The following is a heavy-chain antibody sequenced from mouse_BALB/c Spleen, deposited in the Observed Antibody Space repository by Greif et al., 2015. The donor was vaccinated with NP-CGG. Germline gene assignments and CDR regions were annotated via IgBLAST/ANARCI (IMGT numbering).Heavy chain of an antibody. D-gene: IGHD2-1*01. CDR2: IDPYNGGT. Sequence: VQLQQPGPELGKPGASVKISCKASGYSFTGYNMYWVKQSHRKSLEWIGYIDPYNGGTSYNQKSKGKATLTVDKSSSTAYMHLNSLTSEDSAIYYCAREGYGNYFAYWGQGTLVTVSA. CDR3: AREGYGNYFAY. J-gene: IGHJ3*01. CDR1: GYSFTGYN. V-gene: IGHV1S135*01.